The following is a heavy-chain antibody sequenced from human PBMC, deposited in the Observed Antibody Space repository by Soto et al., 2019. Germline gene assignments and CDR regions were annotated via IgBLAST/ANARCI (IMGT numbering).Heavy chain of an antibody. J-gene: IGHJ4*02. CDR2: IYYSGST. Sequence: SETLSLTCTVSGGSISSGDYYWSWIRQPPGKGLEWIGYIYYSGSTYYNPSLKSRVTISVDTSKNQFSLKLSSVTAADTAVYYCARADNHGYRSSLTVDYWGQGTLVTVSS. CDR1: GGSISSGDYY. D-gene: IGHD6-13*01. V-gene: IGHV4-30-4*01. CDR3: ARADNHGYRSSLTVDY.